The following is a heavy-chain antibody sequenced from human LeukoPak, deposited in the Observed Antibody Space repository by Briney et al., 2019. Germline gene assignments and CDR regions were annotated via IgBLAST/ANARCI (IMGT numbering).Heavy chain of an antibody. V-gene: IGHV5-51*01. D-gene: IGHD3-9*01. J-gene: IGHJ4*02. CDR3: ARASMGYYDTSGYFDY. CDR1: GYSFTSDW. Sequence: GESLKISCKVSGYSFTSDWIGWVRQMPGKGLEWMGIIYPGDSDSRYSPSLQGQVTISVDKSISTAYLQWGSLQASDTGMYYCARASMGYYDTSGYFDYWGQGTLVTVSS. CDR2: IYPGDSDS.